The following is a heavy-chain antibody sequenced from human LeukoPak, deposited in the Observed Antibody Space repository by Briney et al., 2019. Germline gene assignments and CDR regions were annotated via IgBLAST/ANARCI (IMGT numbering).Heavy chain of an antibody. D-gene: IGHD2-2*01. J-gene: IGHJ4*02. V-gene: IGHV4-38-2*01. CDR2: ICQSGST. CDR1: GYSISSGYY. Sequence: TSETVSLTCAVSGYSISSGYYWGWIRQPPGKGLEWIGSICQSGSTHYNSSLKRRITISVDTSKNQFSLKLTSVPAADTAMYYCARQWQSTGFDYWGQRNLVTVSS. CDR3: ARQWQSTGFDY.